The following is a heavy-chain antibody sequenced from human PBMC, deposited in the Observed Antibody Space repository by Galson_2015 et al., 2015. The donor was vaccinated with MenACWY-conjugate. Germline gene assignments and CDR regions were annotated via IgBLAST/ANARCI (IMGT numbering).Heavy chain of an antibody. J-gene: IGHJ4*02. CDR2: IKQDGSEK. Sequence: SLRLSCAASGFVFSSYWMSWVRQAPGMGLEWVAIIKQDGSEKYYVDSVKGRFTISRDNAKNSLYLQMNSLRAEDTAVYYCARHSSSTSAPFDSWGQGTLVTVSS. D-gene: IGHD2-2*01. V-gene: IGHV3-7*03. CDR3: ARHSSSTSAPFDS. CDR1: GFVFSSYW.